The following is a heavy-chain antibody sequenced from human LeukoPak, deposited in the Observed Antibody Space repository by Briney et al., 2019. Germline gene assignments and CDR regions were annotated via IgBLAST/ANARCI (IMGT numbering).Heavy chain of an antibody. J-gene: IGHJ4*02. Sequence: GASVKVSCKASGYTFTGYFLHWVRQGPGQGLEWMGWINPNSGGTDYAQKFQGRVTVTRDTSISTAYMELSRLRSDDTAVYYCARDILGGVADYWGQGSLVTVSS. CDR1: GYTFTGYF. V-gene: IGHV1-2*02. D-gene: IGHD3-3*01. CDR3: ARDILGGVADY. CDR2: INPNSGGT.